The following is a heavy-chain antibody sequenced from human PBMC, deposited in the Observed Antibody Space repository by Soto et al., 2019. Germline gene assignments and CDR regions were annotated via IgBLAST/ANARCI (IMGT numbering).Heavy chain of an antibody. J-gene: IGHJ4*02. CDR2: INPKTGGT. CDR1: GYTFTNYY. Sequence: ASVKVSCKASGYTFTNYYMHWVRQAPGQGLEWMGWINPKTGGTNYVQKFQGRVTMTRDTSITTAYMELSRLRSDDTAVYYCARDVVGSDYFDSWGQGTLVTVSS. V-gene: IGHV1-2*02. D-gene: IGHD1-26*01. CDR3: ARDVVGSDYFDS.